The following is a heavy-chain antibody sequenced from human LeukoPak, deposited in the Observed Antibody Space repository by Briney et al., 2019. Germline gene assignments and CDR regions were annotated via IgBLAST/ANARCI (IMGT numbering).Heavy chain of an antibody. Sequence: GGSLRLSCVGSGFTFSSYPMSWVRQAPGKGLQWVSAISNGGGSAYYADSVKGRFTISRDNSKSTLYLQMDSLRAEDTAIYYCAKEPTGDYGDSVQNWGQGTLVTVSS. CDR2: ISNGGGSA. V-gene: IGHV3-23*01. CDR1: GFTFSSYP. J-gene: IGHJ4*02. D-gene: IGHD4-17*01. CDR3: AKEPTGDYGDSVQN.